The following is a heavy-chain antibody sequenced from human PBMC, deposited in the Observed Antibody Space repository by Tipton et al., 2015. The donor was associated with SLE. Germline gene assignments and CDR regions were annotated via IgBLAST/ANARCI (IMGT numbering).Heavy chain of an antibody. D-gene: IGHD6-13*01. CDR2: ISSSSSYI. Sequence: SLRLSCAASGFTFRSYSMKWVRQAPGKGLEWVSSISSSSSYIYYADSVKGRFTISRDNAKNSLYLQMNSLRAEDTAVYYCAREEEAAGFDSWGQGTLVTVSS. J-gene: IGHJ4*02. CDR1: GFTFRSYS. CDR3: AREEEAAGFDS. V-gene: IGHV3-21*01.